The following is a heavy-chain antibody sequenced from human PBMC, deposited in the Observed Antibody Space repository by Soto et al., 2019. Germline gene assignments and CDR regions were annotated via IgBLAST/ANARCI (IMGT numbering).Heavy chain of an antibody. D-gene: IGHD3-22*01. J-gene: IGHJ4*02. Sequence: SGPTLVNPTQTLTLTCTFSGFSLSTSGVGVGWIRQPPGKALELLAFFYWDDDKRYSPSLKSRFTITKDTSKTQVFFKMTKMDLVATATYYCAHSYYDSSDLGYWGQGTLVTVSS. V-gene: IGHV2-5*02. CDR2: FYWDDDK. CDR1: GFSLSTSGVG. CDR3: AHSYYDSSDLGY.